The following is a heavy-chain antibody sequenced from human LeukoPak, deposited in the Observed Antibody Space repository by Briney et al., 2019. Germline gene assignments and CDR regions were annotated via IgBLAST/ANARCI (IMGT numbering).Heavy chain of an antibody. J-gene: IGHJ4*02. CDR2: INQGGSDK. CDR1: GVTVSNYW. CDR3: ARTSRSSSIDD. Sequence: RGSLRLSCAASGVTVSNYWMSWVRQAPRKGLEWVANINQGGSDKSYVDSVKGRFTISRANAKNSLYLEMNSLRVEDTAMYYCARTSRSSSIDDWGQGTLVTVSS. V-gene: IGHV3-7*01. D-gene: IGHD2-15*01.